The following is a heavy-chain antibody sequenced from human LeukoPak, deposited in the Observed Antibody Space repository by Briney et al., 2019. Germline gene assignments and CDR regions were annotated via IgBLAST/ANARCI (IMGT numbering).Heavy chain of an antibody. CDR1: GYTFTSYY. V-gene: IGHV1-2*02. Sequence: GASVKVSCKASGYTFTSYYMHWVRQAPGQGLEWMGWINPNSGGTNYAQKFQGRVTMTRDTSISTAYMELSRLRSDDTAVYYCARVGTSPTGNWFDPWGQGTLVTVSS. CDR3: ARVGTSPTGNWFDP. D-gene: IGHD2-2*01. J-gene: IGHJ5*02. CDR2: INPNSGGT.